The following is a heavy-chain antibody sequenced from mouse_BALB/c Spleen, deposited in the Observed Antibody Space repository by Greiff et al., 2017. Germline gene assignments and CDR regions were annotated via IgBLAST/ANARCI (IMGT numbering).Heavy chain of an antibody. CDR3: ARPDYDAGMDY. CDR2: ISSGGGST. Sequence: DVHLVESGGGLVKPGGSLKLSCAASGFAFSSYDMSWVRQTPEKRLEWVAYISSGGGSTYYPDTVKGRFTISRDNAKNTLYLQMSSLKSEDTAMYYCARPDYDAGMDYWGQGTSVTVSS. J-gene: IGHJ4*01. V-gene: IGHV5-12-1*01. CDR1: GFAFSSYD. D-gene: IGHD2-4*01.